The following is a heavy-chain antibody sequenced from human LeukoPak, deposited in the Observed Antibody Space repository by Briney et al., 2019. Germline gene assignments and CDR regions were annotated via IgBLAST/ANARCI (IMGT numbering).Heavy chain of an antibody. CDR2: LTGDGGNT. CDR3: ARISHSGSLDMYFDI. J-gene: IGHJ3*02. D-gene: IGHD1-26*01. CDR1: GFTFSSYW. V-gene: IGHV3-23*01. Sequence: GGSLRLSCAASGFTFSSYWMHWVRQAPGKGLEWVSGLTGDGGNTYYADSVKGRFTISRDNSKNTLYLQMNSLRAEDTAVYYCARISHSGSLDMYFDIWGQGTMVTVSS.